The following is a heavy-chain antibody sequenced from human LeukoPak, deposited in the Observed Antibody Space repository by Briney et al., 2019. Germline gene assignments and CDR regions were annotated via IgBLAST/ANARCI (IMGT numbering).Heavy chain of an antibody. J-gene: IGHJ4*02. V-gene: IGHV1-46*01. Sequence: GASVKVSCKASGYTFTSYGISWVRQAPGQGLEWMGIINPSGGSTSYAQKFQGRVTMTRDMSTSTVYMELSSLRSEDTAVYYCARDQARYDYDSSGTLMFYWGQGTLVTVSS. D-gene: IGHD3-22*01. CDR3: ARDQARYDYDSSGTLMFY. CDR1: GYTFTSYG. CDR2: INPSGGST.